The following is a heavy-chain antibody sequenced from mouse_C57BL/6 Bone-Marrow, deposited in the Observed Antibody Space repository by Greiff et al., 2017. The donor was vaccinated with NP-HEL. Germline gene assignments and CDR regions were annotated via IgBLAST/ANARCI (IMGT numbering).Heavy chain of an antibody. D-gene: IGHD2-12*01. CDR3: AILLLPRGTYYAMDY. Sequence: VKLVESGPGLVQPSQSLSITCTVSGFSLTSYGVHWVRQSPGKGLEWLGVIWRGGSKDYNAAFMSRLSITKDNSKSQVFFKMNSLHADDTAIYYSAILLLPRGTYYAMDYWGQGTSVTVSS. CDR1: GFSLTSYG. V-gene: IGHV2-5*01. CDR2: IWRGGSK. J-gene: IGHJ4*01.